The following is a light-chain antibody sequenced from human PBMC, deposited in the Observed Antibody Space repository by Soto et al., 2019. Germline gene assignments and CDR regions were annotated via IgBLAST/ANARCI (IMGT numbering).Light chain of an antibody. J-gene: IGKJ3*01. V-gene: IGKV1-39*01. CDR2: AAS. CDR1: QSISSY. CDR3: QQSYRTPFS. Sequence: DIQMTQSPSSLSASVGDRVTITCRASQSISSYLNWYQQKPGKATKLLIYAASSLQSGVPSRFSGSGSGTDFTLTISSLQPEDFATYYWQQSYRTPFSFGPGTKVDIK.